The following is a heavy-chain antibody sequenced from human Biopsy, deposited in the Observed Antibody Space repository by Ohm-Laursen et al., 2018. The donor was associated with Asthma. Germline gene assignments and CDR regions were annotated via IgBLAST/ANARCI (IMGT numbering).Heavy chain of an antibody. CDR1: GFTFSIYD. D-gene: IGHD4-23*01. Sequence: SLRLSCAAAGFTFSIYDIHWVRQAPGKGLEWVAVISYDGGNKFYGDSVKGRFTLSRDNSRNTLYLQMNSLRVEDTAIYYCARTHERWTSIQDDALDIWGQGTMVIVSS. CDR3: ARTHERWTSIQDDALDI. V-gene: IGHV3-30*03. CDR2: ISYDGGNK. J-gene: IGHJ3*02.